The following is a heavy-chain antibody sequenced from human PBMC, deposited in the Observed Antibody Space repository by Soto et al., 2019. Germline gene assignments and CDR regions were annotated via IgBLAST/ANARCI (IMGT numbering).Heavy chain of an antibody. Sequence: EVQLLESGGGLVQPGGSLRLSCAASGFTFSSYAMSWVRQAPGKGLEWVSAISGSGGSTYYADSVKGRFTISRDNSKNKLYLQMNSLRAEDTAVYYCARVVPLYYGMDVWGQGTTVTVSS. CDR3: ARVVPLYYGMDV. D-gene: IGHD2-15*01. V-gene: IGHV3-23*01. CDR2: ISGSGGST. J-gene: IGHJ6*02. CDR1: GFTFSSYA.